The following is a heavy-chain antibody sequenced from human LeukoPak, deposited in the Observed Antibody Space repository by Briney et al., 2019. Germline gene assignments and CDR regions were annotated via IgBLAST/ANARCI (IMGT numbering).Heavy chain of an antibody. CDR1: GGSISSSSYY. Sequence: MTSETLSLTCNVSGGSISSSSYYWGWIRQPPGKGLEWIGSVYYRGGTYYNPSLKSRVTVSVDTSKNQFSLNLISLTAADTAVYYCTRHIAMGSPLDCWVQGTLVTVSS. CDR3: TRHIAMGSPLDC. V-gene: IGHV4-39*01. D-gene: IGHD5-18*01. CDR2: VYYRGGT. J-gene: IGHJ4*02.